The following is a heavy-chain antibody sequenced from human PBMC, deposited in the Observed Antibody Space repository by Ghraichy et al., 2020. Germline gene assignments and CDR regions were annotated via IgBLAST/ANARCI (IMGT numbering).Heavy chain of an antibody. CDR2: IIPIFGTA. D-gene: IGHD1-26*01. Sequence: SVKVSCKASGGTFSSYAISWVRQAPGQGLEWMGGIIPIFGTANYAQKFQGRVTITTDESTSTAYMELSSLRSEDTAVYYCASTSWRVGATRFDYWGQGTLVTVSS. J-gene: IGHJ4*02. CDR1: GGTFSSYA. V-gene: IGHV1-69*05. CDR3: ASTSWRVGATRFDY.